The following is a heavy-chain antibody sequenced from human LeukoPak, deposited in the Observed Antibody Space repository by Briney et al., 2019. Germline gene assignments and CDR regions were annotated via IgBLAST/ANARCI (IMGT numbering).Heavy chain of an antibody. CDR3: ARAGNDWNTGYQFDY. J-gene: IGHJ4*02. CDR1: GGSISNYY. Sequence: PSETLSLTCTVSGGSISNYYWSWIRQPPGKGLEWIGYIYYDGSTNYNPSLKSRVTISLDTSKNHISLKVSSVTAADTALYYCARAGNDWNTGYQFDYWGQGTLVTVSS. CDR2: IYYDGST. V-gene: IGHV4-59*01. D-gene: IGHD1/OR15-1a*01.